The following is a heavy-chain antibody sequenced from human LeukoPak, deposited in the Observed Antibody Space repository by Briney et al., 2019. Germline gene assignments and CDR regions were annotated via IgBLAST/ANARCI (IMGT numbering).Heavy chain of an antibody. V-gene: IGHV3-33*01. CDR2: IWYDGSNK. CDR1: GFTFSSYG. D-gene: IGHD2-8*01. CDR3: ARDPDLGYCTNGVCYYFDY. J-gene: IGHJ4*02. Sequence: PGGSLRLSCAAFGFTFSSYGMHWVRQAPGKGLEWVAVIWYDGSNKYYADSVKGRFTISRDNSKNTLYLQMNSLRAEDTAVYYCARDPDLGYCTNGVCYYFDYWGQGTLVTVSS.